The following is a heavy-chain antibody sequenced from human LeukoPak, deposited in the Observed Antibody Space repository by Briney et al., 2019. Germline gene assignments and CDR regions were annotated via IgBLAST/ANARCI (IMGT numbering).Heavy chain of an antibody. D-gene: IGHD4-23*01. CDR3: ARSAYGGNSGGRAFDI. J-gene: IGHJ3*02. V-gene: IGHV4-34*01. CDR2: INHSGST. CDR1: GGSFSGYY. Sequence: SETLSLTCAVYGGSFSGYYWSWIRQPPGKGLEWIGEINHSGSTYYNPSLKSRVTISVDTSKNQFSLKLSSVTAADTAVYYCARSAYGGNSGGRAFDIWGQGTMVTVAS.